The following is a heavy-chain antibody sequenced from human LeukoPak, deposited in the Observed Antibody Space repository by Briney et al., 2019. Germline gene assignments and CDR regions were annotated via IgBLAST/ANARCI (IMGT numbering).Heavy chain of an antibody. J-gene: IGHJ4*02. D-gene: IGHD1-26*01. V-gene: IGHV4-59*08. Sequence: SETLSLTCTVSGGSISGYYWSWIRQPPGKAQEWIGYIHSSGNTVYNPSLKSRVTIAVDTSKNQFSLKLSSVTAVDTAIYYCVRHGGSYFIYWGQGTLVTVSS. CDR1: GGSISGYY. CDR2: IHSSGNT. CDR3: VRHGGSYFIY.